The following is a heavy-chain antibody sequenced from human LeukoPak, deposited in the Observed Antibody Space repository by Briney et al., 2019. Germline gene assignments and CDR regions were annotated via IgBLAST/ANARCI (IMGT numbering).Heavy chain of an antibody. J-gene: IGHJ6*01. CDR3: AGGSLNPKIGSTNGPAVMDV. V-gene: IGHV4-59*12. D-gene: IGHD1-1*01. CDR2: MYYSGSP. CDR1: GGSISSYY. Sequence: SETLSLTCTVSGGSISSYYWNWIRQPPGRGLEWIGCMYYSGSPNYNPSLKSRVTMSISTSKVQFSLKLNSVTAADTAVYYCAGGSLNPKIGSTNGPAVMDVWGQGTTVTVFS.